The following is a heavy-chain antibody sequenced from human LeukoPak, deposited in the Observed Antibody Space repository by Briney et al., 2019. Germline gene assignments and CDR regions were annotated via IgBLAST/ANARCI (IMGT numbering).Heavy chain of an antibody. J-gene: IGHJ4*02. CDR1: GFTVSSNY. Sequence: GGSLRLSCAASGFTVSSNYMSWVRQAPGKGLEWVSVIYSGGSTYYADSVKGRFTISRDNSKNTLYLQMNSLRAEDTAVYYCAKDRPNYYESNGHYYRLNGDYWGQGTLVAVSS. D-gene: IGHD3-22*01. CDR3: AKDRPNYYESNGHYYRLNGDY. V-gene: IGHV3-53*01. CDR2: IYSGGST.